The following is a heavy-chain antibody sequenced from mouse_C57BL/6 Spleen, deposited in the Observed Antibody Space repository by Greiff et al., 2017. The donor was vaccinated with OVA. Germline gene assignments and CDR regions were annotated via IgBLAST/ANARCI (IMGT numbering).Heavy chain of an antibody. CDR2: INPSNGGT. CDR3: ARRGSYYGSSYDAMDY. J-gene: IGHJ4*01. CDR1: GYTFTSYW. D-gene: IGHD1-1*01. V-gene: IGHV1-53*01. Sequence: QVQLQQPGTELVKPGASVKLSCKASGYTFTSYWMHWVKQRPGQGLEWIGNINPSNGGTNYNEKFKSKATLTVDKSSSTAYMQLSSLTSEDSAVYYCARRGSYYGSSYDAMDYWGQGTSVTVSS.